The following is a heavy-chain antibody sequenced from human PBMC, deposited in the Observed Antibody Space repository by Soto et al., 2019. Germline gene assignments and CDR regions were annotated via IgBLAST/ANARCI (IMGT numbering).Heavy chain of an antibody. CDR3: ARDRIAVAGTFYY. V-gene: IGHV1-24*01. J-gene: IGHJ4*02. D-gene: IGHD6-19*01. CDR2: FDPEDGTA. Sequence: ASVKVSCKVSGYTLTELSMHWVRQAPGKGLEWMGGFDPEDGTANYAQKFQGRVTITADESTSTAYMELRSLRSDDTAVYYCARDRIAVAGTFYYWGQGTLVTVSS. CDR1: GYTLTELS.